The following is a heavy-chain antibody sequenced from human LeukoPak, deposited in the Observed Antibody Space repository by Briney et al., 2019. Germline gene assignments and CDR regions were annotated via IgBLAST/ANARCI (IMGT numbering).Heavy chain of an antibody. CDR3: TAYYYGSGSNYNDY. J-gene: IGHJ4*02. CDR2: IKNKADGGTT. V-gene: IGHV3-15*01. CDR1: GFTFSNAW. Sequence: PEGSLRLSCAASGFTFSNAWMSWVRQAPGKGLEWVGRIKNKADGGTTDYAAPVKGRFTISRDDSKNTLYLQMNSLKTEDTALYYCTAYYYGSGSNYNDYWGQGTLVTVSS. D-gene: IGHD3-10*01.